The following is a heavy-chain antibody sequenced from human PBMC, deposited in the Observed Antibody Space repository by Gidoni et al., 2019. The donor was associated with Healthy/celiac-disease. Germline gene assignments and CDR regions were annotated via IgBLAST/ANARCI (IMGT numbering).Heavy chain of an antibody. CDR1: GSSISSGYY. CDR3: ARVDCSGGSCYSDYYYYGMDV. J-gene: IGHJ6*02. Sequence: QVQLQESGPGLVKPSETLSLTCAVSGSSISSGYYWGWIRQPPGKGLEWIGSIYHSGSTYYNPSLKSRVTISVDTSKNQFSLKLSSVTAADTAVYYCARVDCSGGSCYSDYYYYGMDVWGQGTTVTVSS. CDR2: IYHSGST. D-gene: IGHD2-15*01. V-gene: IGHV4-38-2*01.